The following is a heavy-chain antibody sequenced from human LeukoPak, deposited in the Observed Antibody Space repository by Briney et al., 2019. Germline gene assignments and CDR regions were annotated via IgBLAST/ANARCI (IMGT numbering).Heavy chain of an antibody. D-gene: IGHD5-24*01. CDR2: IIPMYGAP. CDR3: ARMLIRDGYNYFDY. J-gene: IGHJ4*02. CDR1: GGTFSSNA. Sequence: AASVKISCKASGGTFSSNAISWVRQAPGQGLEWVGGIIPMYGAPNYAQTMQGRASITADESTSTAYMELSSLRSEDTAVYYCARMLIRDGYNYFDYWGQGTLVTVSS. V-gene: IGHV1-69*13.